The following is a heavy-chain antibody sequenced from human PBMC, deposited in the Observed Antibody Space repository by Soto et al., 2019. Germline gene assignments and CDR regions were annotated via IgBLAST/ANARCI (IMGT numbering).Heavy chain of an antibody. CDR3: ARVRVSSSCGWFDP. D-gene: IGHD6-13*01. Sequence: NPSETLSLTCTVSGGSISSGDYYWSWIRQPPGKGLEWIGYIYYSGSTYYNPSLKSRVTISVDTSKNQFSLKLSSVTAADTAVYYCARVRVSSSCGWFDPWGQGTLVTVSS. J-gene: IGHJ5*02. CDR2: IYYSGST. V-gene: IGHV4-30-4*01. CDR1: GGSISSGDYY.